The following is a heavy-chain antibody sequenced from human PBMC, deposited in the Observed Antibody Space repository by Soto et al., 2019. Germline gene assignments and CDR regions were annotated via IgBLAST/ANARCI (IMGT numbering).Heavy chain of an antibody. V-gene: IGHV4-39*01. D-gene: IGHD6-19*01. J-gene: IGHJ6*03. CDR2: MYYNGNT. Sequence: PSETLSLTCTVSGGSFTSTNYFWGWIRQPPGKGLEWIGYMYYNGNTFYSPSLKSRVTMSVDTSKRQFSLNLSSVTAADTAVYYCARGGSSGGRRDYYYYYMDVWGKGTTVTVSS. CDR3: ARGGSSGGRRDYYYYYMDV. CDR1: GGSFTSTNYF.